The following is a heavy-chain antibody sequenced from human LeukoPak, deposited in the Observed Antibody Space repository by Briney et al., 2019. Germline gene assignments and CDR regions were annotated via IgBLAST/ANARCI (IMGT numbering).Heavy chain of an antibody. CDR2: ISSSSSYI. CDR3: ARALGDGYNVPTDY. J-gene: IGHJ4*02. D-gene: IGHD5-24*01. V-gene: IGHV3-21*01. CDR1: GFTFSSYS. Sequence: GGSLRLSCAASGFTFSSYSTNWVRQAPGKGLEWVSSISSSSSYIYYADSVKGRFTISRDNAKNSLYLQMNSLRAEDTAVYYCARALGDGYNVPTDYWGQGTLVTVSS.